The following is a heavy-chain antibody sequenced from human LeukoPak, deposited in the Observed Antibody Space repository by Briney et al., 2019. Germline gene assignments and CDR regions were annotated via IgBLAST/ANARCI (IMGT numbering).Heavy chain of an antibody. D-gene: IGHD6-13*01. Sequence: GGFLRLSCAASGFTFDDYAMHWVRQAPGKGLEWVSGISWNSGSIGYADSVKGRFTISRDNAKNSLYLQMNSLRAEDTALCYCAKAYSSSIDYWGQGTLVTVSS. CDR2: ISWNSGSI. J-gene: IGHJ4*02. CDR1: GFTFDDYA. V-gene: IGHV3-9*01. CDR3: AKAYSSSIDY.